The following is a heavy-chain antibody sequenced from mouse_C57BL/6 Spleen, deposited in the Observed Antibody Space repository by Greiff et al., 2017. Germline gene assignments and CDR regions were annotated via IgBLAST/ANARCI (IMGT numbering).Heavy chain of an antibody. D-gene: IGHD1-1*01. CDR2: IYPGNSDT. V-gene: IGHV1-5*01. CDR3: TRMYCGSSSAWFAY. J-gene: IGHJ3*01. CDR1: GYTFTSYW. Sequence: EVQLQQSGTVLARPGASVKMSCKTSGYTFTSYWMHWVKQRPGQGLEWIGAIYPGNSDTSYNQKFKGKAKLTAVTSASTAYMELSSLTNEDSAVYYFTRMYCGSSSAWFAYWGQGTLVTVSA.